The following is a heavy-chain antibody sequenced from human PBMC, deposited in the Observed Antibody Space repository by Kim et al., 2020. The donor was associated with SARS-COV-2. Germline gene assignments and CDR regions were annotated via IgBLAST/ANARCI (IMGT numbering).Heavy chain of an antibody. V-gene: IGHV3-64*01. Sequence: GGSLRLSCAASGFTFSNYAMHWVRQAPGKGLEYVSAINNGDTTYYENSVKGRFTISRDNSKNTLYLQMGSMRAEDKAVYYCARDRVATITPDYDYWGQGTLVTVSS. J-gene: IGHJ4*02. CDR2: INNGDTT. CDR1: GFTFSNYA. D-gene: IGHD5-12*01. CDR3: ARDRVATITPDYDY.